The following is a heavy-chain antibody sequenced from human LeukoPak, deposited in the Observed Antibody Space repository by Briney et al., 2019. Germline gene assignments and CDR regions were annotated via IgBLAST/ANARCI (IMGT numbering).Heavy chain of an antibody. V-gene: IGHV3-7*03. Sequence: GGSLRLSCAASGFPFSSYSMTWVRQAPGKGLEWVANIKPDGTTKFYVNSVKGRFTISRDNALNSLYLQMNSLRAEDTAIYYCARSIPYGTTWYGRSDYWGQGTLVTVSS. J-gene: IGHJ4*02. CDR2: IKPDGTTK. D-gene: IGHD6-13*01. CDR1: GFPFSSYS. CDR3: ARSIPYGTTWYGRSDY.